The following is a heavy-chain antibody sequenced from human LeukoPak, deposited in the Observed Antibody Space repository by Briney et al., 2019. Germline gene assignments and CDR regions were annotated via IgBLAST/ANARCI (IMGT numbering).Heavy chain of an antibody. J-gene: IGHJ5*02. CDR1: GGTFSSYA. CDR2: IIPILGIA. D-gene: IGHD3-22*01. V-gene: IGHV1-69*04. Sequence: ASVKVSCKASGGTFSSYAISWVRQAPGQGLEWMGRIIPILGIANYAQKFQGRVTITADKSTSTAYMELSGLRSEDTAVYYCARAPPRGTMIVVSSWFDPWGRETLVTVSS. CDR3: ARAPPRGTMIVVSSWFDP.